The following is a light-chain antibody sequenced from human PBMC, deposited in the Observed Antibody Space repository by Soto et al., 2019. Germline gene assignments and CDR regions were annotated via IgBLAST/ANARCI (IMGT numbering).Light chain of an antibody. CDR1: QSVLYSSNNKNC. CDR2: WAS. Sequence: DIVMTQSPDSLAVSLGERATINCKSSQSVLYSSNNKNCLAWYQQKPGQPPKLLIYWASTRESGVPDRFSGSGSGTDFTLTISSLQAEDLAVYYCQQYYSTPFTFGPGTKVDIK. J-gene: IGKJ3*01. V-gene: IGKV4-1*01. CDR3: QQYYSTPFT.